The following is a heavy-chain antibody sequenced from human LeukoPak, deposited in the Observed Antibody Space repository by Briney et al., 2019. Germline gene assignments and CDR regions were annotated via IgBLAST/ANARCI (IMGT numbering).Heavy chain of an antibody. CDR3: ARGIHSGAWLTDY. J-gene: IGHJ4*02. D-gene: IGHD6-25*01. CDR1: GYTFTNYA. V-gene: IGHV1-3*02. CDR2: SNGANGNT. Sequence: GASVKVSCKASGYTFTNYAIHWVRQAPRRRLEWMGWSNGANGNTEYSPAFQGRVSITRDTSASTAYMELSSLSSEDMAIYYCARGIHSGAWLTDYWGQGTLVTVS.